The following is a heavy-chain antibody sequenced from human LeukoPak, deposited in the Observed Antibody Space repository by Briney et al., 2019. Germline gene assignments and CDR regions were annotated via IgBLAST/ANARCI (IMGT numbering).Heavy chain of an antibody. V-gene: IGHV3-64*01. Sequence: GGTLRLSCAAPGFTFSSYAMHWVRQAPGKGLEYVSAISSNGGSTYYANSVKGRFTISRDNSKNTLYLQMGSLRAEDMAVYYCAKAYYYDSSGYYYVSEYFQHWGQGTLVTVSS. CDR3: AKAYYYDSSGYYYVSEYFQH. CDR2: ISSNGGST. D-gene: IGHD3-22*01. CDR1: GFTFSSYA. J-gene: IGHJ1*01.